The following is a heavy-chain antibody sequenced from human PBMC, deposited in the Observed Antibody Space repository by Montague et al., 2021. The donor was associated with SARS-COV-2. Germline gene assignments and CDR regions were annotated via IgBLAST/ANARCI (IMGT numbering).Heavy chain of an antibody. Sequence: SETLSLTCTVSGGSMGGYHWTWFRQSPGKGLEWIAWIYYNGATNYNPSLKSRVSISLDTSKSQFSLTLSSVTAADTAMYSCARIESDSSSFGWFHPWGQGTLVTVPP. CDR3: ARIESDSSSFGWFHP. J-gene: IGHJ5*02. CDR2: IYYNGAT. V-gene: IGHV4-59*01. CDR1: GGSMGGYH. D-gene: IGHD6-13*01.